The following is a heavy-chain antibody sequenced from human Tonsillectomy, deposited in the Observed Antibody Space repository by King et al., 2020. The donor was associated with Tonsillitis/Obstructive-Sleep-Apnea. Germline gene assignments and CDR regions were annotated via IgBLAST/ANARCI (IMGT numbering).Heavy chain of an antibody. CDR2: IKQDGSVK. V-gene: IGHV3-7*04. D-gene: IGHD2-2*01. CDR3: ARDDGYCNTTRCYDAFDI. CDR1: GFTFSNYW. J-gene: IGHJ3*02. Sequence: VQLVESGGGLVQPGGSLRLSCAASGFTFSNYWMTWVRQAPGKGLEWLANIKQDGSVKHYVDSAEGRFTISRDNAKNSLHLQMNSLRAEDTAVYYCARDDGYCNTTRCYDAFDIWGQGTKVTVST.